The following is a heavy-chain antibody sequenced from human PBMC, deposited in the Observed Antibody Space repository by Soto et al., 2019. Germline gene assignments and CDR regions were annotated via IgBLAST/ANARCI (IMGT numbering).Heavy chain of an antibody. V-gene: IGHV3-11*06. CDR2: IDTTSSYT. J-gene: IGHJ6*02. CDR1: GFIFSDYY. Sequence: GSLRLSCAASGFIFSDYYMSWIRQAPGKGLEWFSYIDTTSSYTNYADSVKGRFTISRDNAKNSLYLQMNSLRVEDTAVYYCARDFPLYYYYGMDVWGQGTTVTVSS. CDR3: ARDFPLYYYYGMDV.